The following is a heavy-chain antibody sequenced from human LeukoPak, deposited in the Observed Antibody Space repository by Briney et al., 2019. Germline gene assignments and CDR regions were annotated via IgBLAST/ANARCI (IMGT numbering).Heavy chain of an antibody. CDR2: MNPNSGNT. V-gene: IGHV1-8*01. J-gene: IGHJ4*02. CDR1: GYTFTRYD. D-gene: IGHD3-10*01. Sequence: ASVKVSCKASGYTFTRYDINWVRQAPGQGLEWMGWMNPNSGNTGYAQKFQGRVTMTRNTSISTAYMELSSLRSEDTAVYYCARARFGEFVLYWGQGTLVTVSS. CDR3: ARARFGEFVLY.